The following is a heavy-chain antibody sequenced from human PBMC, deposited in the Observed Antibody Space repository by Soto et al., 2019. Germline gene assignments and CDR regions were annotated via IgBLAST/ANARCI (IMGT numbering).Heavy chain of an antibody. D-gene: IGHD4-17*01. CDR2: IYYSGST. CDR3: ARRYGGSIDY. V-gene: IGHV4-59*08. Sequence: SETLSLTCTVSGGSISSYYWSWIRQPPGKGLEWIGYIYYSGSTNYNPSLKSRVTISVDTSKNQFSLKLTSVTAADTDVYYCARRYGGSIDYWGQGTLVNVSS. J-gene: IGHJ4*02. CDR1: GGSISSYY.